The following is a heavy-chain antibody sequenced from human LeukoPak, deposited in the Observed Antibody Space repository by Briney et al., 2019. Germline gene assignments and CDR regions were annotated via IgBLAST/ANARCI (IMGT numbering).Heavy chain of an antibody. CDR3: ARDQSGSLDY. CDR2: INQDASTK. V-gene: IGHV3-7*01. D-gene: IGHD1-26*01. Sequence: GGSLRLSCAASGFTFSNTWMAWVRQAPGKGLEWVANINQDASTKHYVGSVKGRFTISRDNAKNSLYLQMNSLRAEDTAVYYCARDQSGSLDYWGQGTLVTVSS. J-gene: IGHJ4*02. CDR1: GFTFSNTW.